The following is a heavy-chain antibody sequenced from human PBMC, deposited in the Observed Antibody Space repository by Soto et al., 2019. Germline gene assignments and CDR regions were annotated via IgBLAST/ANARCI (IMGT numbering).Heavy chain of an antibody. CDR3: ARVGCSGNFCYDGLDV. D-gene: IGHD3-22*01. CDR2: ISKSASTI. Sequence: QVQLVESGGGLVKPGGSLRLSCAASGFTFSDYYMTWIRQAPGKGLECISYISKSASTIKYAESVKGRFTISRDNAKNSLSRQMNSLRAEDTAVYYCARVGCSGNFCYDGLDVWGQGTAVTVSS. V-gene: IGHV3-11*01. CDR1: GFTFSDYY. J-gene: IGHJ6*02.